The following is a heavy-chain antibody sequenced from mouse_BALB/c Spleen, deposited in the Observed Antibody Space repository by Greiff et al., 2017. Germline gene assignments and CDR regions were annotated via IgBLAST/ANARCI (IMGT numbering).Heavy chain of an antibody. V-gene: IGHV1S56*01. J-gene: IGHJ2*01. Sequence: VKLQESGPELVKPGASVRISCKASGYTFTSYYIHWVKQRPGQGLEWIGWIYPGNVNTKYNEKFKGKATLTADKSSSTAYMQLSSLTSEDSAVYFCARSRYGSNFDYWGQGTTLTVSS. CDR3: ARSRYGSNFDY. CDR1: GYTFTSYY. D-gene: IGHD1-1*01. CDR2: IYPGNVNT.